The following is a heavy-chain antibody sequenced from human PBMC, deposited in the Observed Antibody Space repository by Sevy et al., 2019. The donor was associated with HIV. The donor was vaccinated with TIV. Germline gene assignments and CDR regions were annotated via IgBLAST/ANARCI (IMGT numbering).Heavy chain of an antibody. CDR1: GGSFSGYY. CDR3: ARVRMVRGVHYYYYGIDV. V-gene: IGHV4-34*01. J-gene: IGHJ6*02. D-gene: IGHD3-10*01. CDR2: INHSGST. Sequence: SETLSLTCAVYGGSFSGYYWSWIRQPPGKGLEWIGEINHSGSTNYNPSLKSRVTISVDTSKNQFSLKLSSVTAADTAVYYCARVRMVRGVHYYYYGIDVWGQGTTVTVSS.